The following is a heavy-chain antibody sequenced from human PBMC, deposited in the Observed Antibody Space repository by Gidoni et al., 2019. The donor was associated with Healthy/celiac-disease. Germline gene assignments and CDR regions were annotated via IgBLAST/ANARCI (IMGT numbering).Heavy chain of an antibody. CDR3: ARWGYGDYGGYYFDY. CDR1: GFTFSCYG. CDR2: RKQDGSEK. Sequence: EVQLVESGGGWVQPGGSLRLSCAASGFTFSCYGLSCVLPAPGSGLGWVGSCGLQAPGNGLEGVANRKQDGSEKYYVDSVKGRFTISRDNAKNSLYLKMNSLRAEDTAVYYCARWGYGDYGGYYFDYWGQGTLVTVSS. J-gene: IGHJ4*02. D-gene: IGHD4-17*01. V-gene: IGHV3-7*01.